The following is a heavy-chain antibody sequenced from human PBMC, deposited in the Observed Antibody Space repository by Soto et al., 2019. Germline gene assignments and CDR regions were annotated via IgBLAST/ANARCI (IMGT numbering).Heavy chain of an antibody. CDR1: GFTFSSYS. V-gene: IGHV3-48*02. D-gene: IGHD3-22*01. CDR3: ASSMIVEVGGYYYYYGMDV. J-gene: IGHJ6*02. Sequence: GESLKISCAASGFTFSSYSMNWVRQAPGKGLEWVSYISSSSSTIYYADSVKGRFTISRDNAKNSLYLQMNSLRDEDTAVYYCASSMIVEVGGYYYYYGMDVWGQGTTVTVSS. CDR2: ISSSSSTI.